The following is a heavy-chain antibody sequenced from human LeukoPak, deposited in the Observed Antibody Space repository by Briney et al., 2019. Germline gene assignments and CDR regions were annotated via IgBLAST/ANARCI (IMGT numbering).Heavy chain of an antibody. D-gene: IGHD3-10*01. CDR2: INGDGSNT. Sequence: GGSLRLSCAASGFTFRSFWMHWVRQTPGKGLVWVSRINGDGSNTTYADSVKGRFTTSRDTAKNTVYLQMNSLRAEDTAVYYCARGSGSYSSDAFDIWGQGTMVTVSS. CDR1: GFTFRSFW. V-gene: IGHV3-74*01. J-gene: IGHJ3*02. CDR3: ARGSGSYSSDAFDI.